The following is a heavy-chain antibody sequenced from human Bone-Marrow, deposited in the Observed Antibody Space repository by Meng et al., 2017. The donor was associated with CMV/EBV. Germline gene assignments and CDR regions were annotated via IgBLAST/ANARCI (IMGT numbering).Heavy chain of an antibody. V-gene: IGHV4-59*01. CDR2: IYYSGST. Sequence: GSLRLSCTVSGGSISSYYWSWIRQPPGKGLEWIGYIYYSGSTNYNPSLKSRVTISVDTSKNQFSLKLSSVTAADTAVYYCARLPNYYFDYWGQGKLVTVSS. CDR1: GGSISSYY. D-gene: IGHD2-8*01. J-gene: IGHJ4*02. CDR3: ARLPNYYFDY.